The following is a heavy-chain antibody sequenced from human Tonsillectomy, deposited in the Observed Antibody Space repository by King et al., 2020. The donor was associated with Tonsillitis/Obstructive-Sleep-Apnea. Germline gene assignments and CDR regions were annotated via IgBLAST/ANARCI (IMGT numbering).Heavy chain of an antibody. D-gene: IGHD2-2*01. CDR2: ISAYNGNI. CDR3: ARDYCSSTSCYARYFDY. Sequence: AQLVQSGAEVKKPGASVKVSCKASGYTFTSYGISWVRQAPGQGLEWMGWISAYNGNINYAQKLQGRVTMTTDTSTSTAYMELRSLRSDDTAVYYCARDYCSSTSCYARYFDYWGQGTLVTVSS. CDR1: GYTFTSYG. J-gene: IGHJ4*02. V-gene: IGHV1-18*01.